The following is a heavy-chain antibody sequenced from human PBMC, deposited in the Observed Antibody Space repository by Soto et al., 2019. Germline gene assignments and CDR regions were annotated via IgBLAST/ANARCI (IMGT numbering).Heavy chain of an antibody. CDR3: GTSPGLEVTGPEY. CDR1: GFTFSSYA. J-gene: IGHJ4*02. Sequence: GGSLRLSCAASGFTFSSYAMSWVRQAPGKGLEWVSAISGSGDATHYADSVKGRFSIFRDNSKNTLFLQMNSLKADDTAVFYCGTSPGLEVTGPEYWGQGTLVTVSS. CDR2: ISGSGDAT. D-gene: IGHD2-21*02. V-gene: IGHV3-23*01.